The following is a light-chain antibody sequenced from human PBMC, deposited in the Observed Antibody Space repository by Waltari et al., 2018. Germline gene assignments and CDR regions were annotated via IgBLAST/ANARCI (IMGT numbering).Light chain of an antibody. CDR1: NIGSKT. Sequence: SYVLPQSPSVSVAPGQTAVITCGGNNIGSKTVCWFQQKPGQAPVLVVYDDSDRASGIPERFSGSNSGNTATLTVSRVEAGDEADYYCQVWDSISDRVLFGGGTKLTVL. CDR2: DDS. CDR3: QVWDSISDRVL. V-gene: IGLV3-21*02. J-gene: IGLJ2*01.